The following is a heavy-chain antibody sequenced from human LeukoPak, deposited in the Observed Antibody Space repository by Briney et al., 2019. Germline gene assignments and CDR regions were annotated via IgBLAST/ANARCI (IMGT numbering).Heavy chain of an antibody. CDR2: ISSSSSTI. D-gene: IGHD1-26*01. V-gene: IGHV3-48*01. CDR1: GFTFSSYG. Sequence: PGGSLRLSCEASGFTFSSYGIHWVRQAPGKGLEWVSYISSSSSTIYYADSVKGRFTISRDNAKNSLYLQMNSLRAEDTAVYYCARDRGRTVGATPYYFDYWGQGTLVTVSS. CDR3: ARDRGRTVGATPYYFDY. J-gene: IGHJ4*02.